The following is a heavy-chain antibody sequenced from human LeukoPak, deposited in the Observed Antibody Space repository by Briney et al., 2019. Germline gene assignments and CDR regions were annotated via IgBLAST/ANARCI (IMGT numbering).Heavy chain of an antibody. CDR1: GGSISSSSYY. V-gene: IGHV4-39*01. D-gene: IGHD3-9*01. Sequence: SETLSLTCTVSGGSISSSSYYWGWIRQPPGKGLEWIGSIYYSGSTYYNPSLKSRVTISVDTSKNQFSLKLSSVTAADTAVYYCARRITIYTWDCWGQGTLVTVSS. J-gene: IGHJ4*02. CDR3: ARRITIYTWDC. CDR2: IYYSGST.